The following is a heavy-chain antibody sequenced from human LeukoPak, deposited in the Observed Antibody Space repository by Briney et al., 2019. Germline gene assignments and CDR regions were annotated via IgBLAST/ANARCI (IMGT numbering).Heavy chain of an antibody. CDR3: ARDWGSSGWYNWFDP. V-gene: IGHV3-30*03. CDR1: GFSIGNYG. Sequence: GTSLRLSCAVSGFSIGNYGMHWVRQAPDKGLEWVAMISHDEGVKYYGDSVKGRLTISRDNSENTLYLQMNSLRVEDTAVYYCARDWGSSGWYNWFDPWGQGTLVTVSS. J-gene: IGHJ5*02. CDR2: ISHDEGVK. D-gene: IGHD6-19*01.